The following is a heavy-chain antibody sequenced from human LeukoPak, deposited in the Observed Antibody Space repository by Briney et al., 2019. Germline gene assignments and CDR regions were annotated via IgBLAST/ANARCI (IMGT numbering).Heavy chain of an antibody. V-gene: IGHV4-59*12. CDR3: ARDYDFWSGTGDY. CDR2: IYYSGST. J-gene: IGHJ4*02. CDR1: SDSISSYY. Sequence: SETLSLTCTVSSDSISSYYWSWIRQPPGKGLEWIGYIYYSGSTNYNPSLKSRVTISVDTSKNQFSLKLSSVTAADTAVYYCARDYDFWSGTGDYWGQGTLVTVSS. D-gene: IGHD3-3*01.